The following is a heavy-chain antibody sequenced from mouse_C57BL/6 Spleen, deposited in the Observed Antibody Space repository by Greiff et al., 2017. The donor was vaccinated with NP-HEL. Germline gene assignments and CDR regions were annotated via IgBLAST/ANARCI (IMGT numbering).Heavy chain of an antibody. Sequence: EVQLQQSGAELVKPGASVKLSCTASGFNIKDYYMHWVKQRPEQGLEWIGRIDPEDGETKYAPKFQGKATLAEDTSSNTAYLQLSSLTSEDTAVYYCARDYCNYDYAMDYWGQGTSVTVSS. D-gene: IGHD2-1*01. J-gene: IGHJ4*01. CDR2: IDPEDGET. CDR1: GFNIKDYY. CDR3: ARDYCNYDYAMDY. V-gene: IGHV14-2*01.